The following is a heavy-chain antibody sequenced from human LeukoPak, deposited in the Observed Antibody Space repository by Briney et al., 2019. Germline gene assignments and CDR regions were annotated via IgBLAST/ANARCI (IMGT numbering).Heavy chain of an antibody. CDR1: GYSFTSYW. CDR2: IDPGDSDT. J-gene: IGHJ5*02. D-gene: IGHD2-21*02. CDR3: ARAEYCGGDCYYNWFDP. Sequence: GESLKISCKGSGYSFTSYWIVWVRQMPGKGLEWMGIIDPGDSDTRYSPSFQGQVTISADKSISTAYLQWSSLKASDTAMYYCARAEYCGGDCYYNWFDPWGQGTLVTVSS. V-gene: IGHV5-51*01.